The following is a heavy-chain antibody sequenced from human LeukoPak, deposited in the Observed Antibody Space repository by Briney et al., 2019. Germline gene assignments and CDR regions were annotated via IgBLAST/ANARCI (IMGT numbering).Heavy chain of an antibody. J-gene: IGHJ4*02. CDR1: GESISTYY. V-gene: IGHV4-4*09. CDR2: IYGRGST. D-gene: IGHD3-3*01. Sequence: PSETLSLTCTVSGESISTYYWSWIRQPPGKGLEWIGYIYGRGSTNYNPSLESRVTISVDRSKNQFSLNLTSVTAADTAVYYCARYWQRDGYYIDYWGQGTLVTVSS. CDR3: ARYWQRDGYYIDY.